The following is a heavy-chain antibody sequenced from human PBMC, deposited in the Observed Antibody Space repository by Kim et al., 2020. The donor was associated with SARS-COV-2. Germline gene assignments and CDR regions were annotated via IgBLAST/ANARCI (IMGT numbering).Heavy chain of an antibody. Sequence: GGSLRLSCAASGFTFSSYSMNWVRQAPGKGLEWVSSISSSSSYIYYADTVKGRFTISRDNAKNTQYLQMNSLRSEDTAVYNCANEASYRAVYNKGYWGQG. J-gene: IGHJ4*02. D-gene: IGHD1-1*01. CDR2: ISSSSSYI. CDR1: GFTFSSYS. V-gene: IGHV3-21*01. CDR3: ANEASYRAVYNKGY.